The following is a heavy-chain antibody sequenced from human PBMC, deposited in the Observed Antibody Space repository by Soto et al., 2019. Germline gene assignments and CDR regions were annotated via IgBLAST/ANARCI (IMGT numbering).Heavy chain of an antibody. CDR1: GYRFTSYW. CDR3: ARLYSTTYYYAMDV. J-gene: IGHJ6*02. V-gene: IGHV5-51*03. Sequence: EVQLVQSGAEVKKPGESLKISCKGSGYRFTSYWIGWVRQMPGKGLEWMGIIYPGDSNTRYSPSFQGQVTISVDKSISSAYLHWSSLRASDTAMSFCARLYSTTYYYAMDVWGQGTTVTVSS. CDR2: IYPGDSNT. D-gene: IGHD2-8*01.